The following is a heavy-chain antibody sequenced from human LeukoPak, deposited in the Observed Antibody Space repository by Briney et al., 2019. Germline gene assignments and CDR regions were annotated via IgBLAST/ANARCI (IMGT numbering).Heavy chain of an antibody. Sequence: PGGSLRLSCTASGFAFRNYWMSWVRQAPGKGLEWLANIKEDGSEKYYGDSVKGRFTISRDNAKNSLYLQMNSLRAEDTAVYYCVRDGYRGYESEYYYYMHVWGKGTTVTVSS. D-gene: IGHD5-12*01. CDR2: IKEDGSEK. V-gene: IGHV3-7*01. CDR3: VRDGYRGYESEYYYYMHV. CDR1: GFAFRNYW. J-gene: IGHJ6*03.